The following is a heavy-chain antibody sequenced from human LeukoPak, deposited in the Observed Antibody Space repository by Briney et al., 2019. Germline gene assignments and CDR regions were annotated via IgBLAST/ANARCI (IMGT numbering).Heavy chain of an antibody. J-gene: IGHJ5*02. CDR3: ARTPRSSSYLYSWFDP. V-gene: IGHV4-30-2*01. D-gene: IGHD6-6*01. CDR1: GGSISSGGYA. CDR2: IYYSGST. Sequence: SQTLSLTCAVSGGSISSGGYAWSWIRQPPGKGLEWIGYIYYSGSTYYNPSLKSRLTISVDRSKNQFSLKLSSVTAADTAVYYCARTPRSSSYLYSWFDPWGQGTLVTVSS.